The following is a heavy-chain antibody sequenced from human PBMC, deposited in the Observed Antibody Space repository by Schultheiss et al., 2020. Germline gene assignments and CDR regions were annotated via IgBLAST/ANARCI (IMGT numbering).Heavy chain of an antibody. Sequence: SVKVSCKASGGTFSSYAISWVRQAPGQGLEWMGGIIPIFGTANYAQKFQGRVTITADESTSTAYMELSSLRSEDTAVYYCARGRYYYDSSGYYYVFDWFDPWGQGTLAT. CDR2: IIPIFGTA. CDR1: GGTFSSYA. J-gene: IGHJ5*02. CDR3: ARGRYYYDSSGYYYVFDWFDP. D-gene: IGHD3-22*01. V-gene: IGHV1-69*13.